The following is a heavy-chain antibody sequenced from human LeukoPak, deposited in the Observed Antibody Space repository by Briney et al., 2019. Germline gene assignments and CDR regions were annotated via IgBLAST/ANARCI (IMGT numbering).Heavy chain of an antibody. CDR2: INPSGGST. CDR3: ARGPRVQLPFTQLDY. V-gene: IGHV1-46*01. CDR1: GYTFTSYY. J-gene: IGHJ4*02. D-gene: IGHD5-18*01. Sequence: ASVKVSCKASGYTFTSYYMHWVRQAPGQGLEWMGIINPSGGSTSYAQKFQGRVTMTRDTSTSTVYMELSSLRSEDTAVYYCARGPRVQLPFTQLDYWGQGTLVTVSS.